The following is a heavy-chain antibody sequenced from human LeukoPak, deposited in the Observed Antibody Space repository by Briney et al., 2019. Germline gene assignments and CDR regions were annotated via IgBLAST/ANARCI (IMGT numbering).Heavy chain of an antibody. J-gene: IGHJ4*02. D-gene: IGHD6-19*01. CDR3: AKPLAVAPYYFDY. V-gene: IGHV3-21*01. CDR2: ISSSSSYI. Sequence: GGSLRLSCAASGFTFSSYSMNWVRQAPGKGLKWVSSISSSSSYIYYADSVKGRFTISRDNAKNPLYLQMNSLRAEDTAVYYCAKPLAVAPYYFDYWGQGTLVTVSS. CDR1: GFTFSSYS.